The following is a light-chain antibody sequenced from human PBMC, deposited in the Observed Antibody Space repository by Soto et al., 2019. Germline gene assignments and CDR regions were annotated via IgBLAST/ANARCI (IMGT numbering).Light chain of an antibody. CDR1: QSVSSW. Sequence: DIQMTQSPSTLSASVGDRVTITCRASQSVSSWLAWYQQKPGKAPKLLIYKASSLESGVTSRFSGSGSVTGFTLTISSLQPDAFATDYCQHYTAIAWTFGQGTKVEVK. CDR2: KAS. J-gene: IGKJ1*01. CDR3: QHYTAIAWT. V-gene: IGKV1-5*03.